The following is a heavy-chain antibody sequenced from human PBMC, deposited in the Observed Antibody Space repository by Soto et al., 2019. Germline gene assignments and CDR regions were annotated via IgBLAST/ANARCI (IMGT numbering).Heavy chain of an antibody. CDR2: INHSGST. D-gene: IGHD3-10*01. CDR1: GGSFSGPN. CDR3: ARGWGFGFDP. Sequence: QVQLQQWGAGLLKPSETLSLACAVYGGSFSGPNWSWIRQPPGKGLEWIGEINHSGSTNYNPSLKRRVTISIGMSKNQYSLKVSSVTAADTAVYYCARGWGFGFDPWGQGILVTVSS. J-gene: IGHJ5*02. V-gene: IGHV4-34*01.